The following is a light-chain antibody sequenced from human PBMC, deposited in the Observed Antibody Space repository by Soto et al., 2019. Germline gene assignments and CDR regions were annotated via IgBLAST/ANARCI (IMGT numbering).Light chain of an antibody. CDR3: QQQGT. V-gene: IGKV3-20*01. CDR2: AAS. Sequence: EIVLTQSPGALSLSPGERATLSCRASRSLSSSYVVWYQPKPGQAPRLLIYAASRRATGIPDRFSGSGSATEYTLTISRLEPEDVAVYYCQQQGTFGQGTKLEIK. J-gene: IGKJ2*01. CDR1: RSLSSSY.